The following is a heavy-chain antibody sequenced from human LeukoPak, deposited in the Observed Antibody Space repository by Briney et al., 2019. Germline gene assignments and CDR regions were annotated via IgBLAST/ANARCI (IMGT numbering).Heavy chain of an antibody. D-gene: IGHD5-18*01. V-gene: IGHV3-74*01. J-gene: IGHJ4*02. Sequence: GGSLRLSCAASGFTLSSYWMHWVRHAPGKGLVWVSCINSDGSSTSYADSVKGRFTISRDNTKNTLYLQMSSLRAEDTAVYYCARYSYGFAFDYWGQGTLVTVSS. CDR1: GFTLSSYW. CDR2: INSDGSST. CDR3: ARYSYGFAFDY.